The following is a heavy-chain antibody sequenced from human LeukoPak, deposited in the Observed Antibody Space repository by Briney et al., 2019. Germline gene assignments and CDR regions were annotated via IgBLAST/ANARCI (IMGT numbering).Heavy chain of an antibody. D-gene: IGHD3-10*01. CDR1: GFTFSSYS. J-gene: IGHJ1*01. Sequence: GGSLRLSCAASGFTFSSYSMNWVRQAPGKGLEWVSSISSSSSYIYYADSVKGRFTISRDNAKNSLYLQMNSLRAEDTAVYYCASLWFGEFENFQHWGQGTLVTVSS. CDR3: ASLWFGEFENFQH. V-gene: IGHV3-21*01. CDR2: ISSSSSYI.